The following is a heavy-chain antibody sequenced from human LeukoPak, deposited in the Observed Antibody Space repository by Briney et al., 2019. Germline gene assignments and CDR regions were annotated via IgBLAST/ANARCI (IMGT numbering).Heavy chain of an antibody. J-gene: IGHJ5*02. V-gene: IGHV5-51*01. CDR2: IYPGDSDT. CDR1: GYSFTSYW. Sequence: GESLKISCKGSGYSFTSYWIGWVRQMPGKGLEWMGIIYPGDSDTRYSPSFQGQVTISADKSISTAYLQWSSLKASDTAMYYCARLEVVPAARENWFDPWGQGTLVTVSS. CDR3: ARLEVVPAARENWFDP. D-gene: IGHD2-2*01.